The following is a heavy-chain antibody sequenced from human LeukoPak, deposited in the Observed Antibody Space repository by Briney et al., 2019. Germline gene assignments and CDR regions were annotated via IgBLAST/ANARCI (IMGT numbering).Heavy chain of an antibody. CDR2: ISSKGDTI. CDR1: GFNFNDNF. D-gene: IGHD5-18*01. Sequence: KSGGSLRLSCTASGFNFNDNFMGWIRQAPGKGLEWISYISSKGDTIHYSDPVKGRFSIARDNPQKSLYLQMNSLRVEDTAVYYCARGGYGWTFDFWGQGTLVTVSS. J-gene: IGHJ4*02. V-gene: IGHV3-11*01. CDR3: ARGGYGWTFDF.